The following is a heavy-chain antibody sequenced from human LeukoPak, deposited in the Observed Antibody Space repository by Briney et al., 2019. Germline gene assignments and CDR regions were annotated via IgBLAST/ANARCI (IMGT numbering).Heavy chain of an antibody. CDR3: VKEILVTTSPFDY. J-gene: IGHJ4*02. V-gene: IGHV3-64D*06. D-gene: IGHD4-17*01. Sequence: GGSLRLSCSASGFAFSAYAMHWVRQAPGKGLEYIAAINSNGYSTYYIDSVRGRITLSRDNSKNTVYLQMSSLRAGDTAVYYCVKEILVTTSPFDYWGQGTLVTVSS. CDR2: INSNGYST. CDR1: GFAFSAYA.